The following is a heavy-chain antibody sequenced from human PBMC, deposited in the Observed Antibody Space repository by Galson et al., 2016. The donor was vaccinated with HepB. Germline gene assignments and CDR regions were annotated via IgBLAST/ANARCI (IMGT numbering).Heavy chain of an antibody. Sequence: SLRLSCTASGLNFSTHSMNWVRQAPGKGLEWVSYISSGSSLIYYADSVKGRFTISRDNAKNSLFLQMTSLRDEDSAVYYCARDREQWLVAHAFDIWGQGTMVTVSS. CDR3: ARDREQWLVAHAFDI. CDR2: ISSGSSLI. D-gene: IGHD6-19*01. V-gene: IGHV3-48*02. CDR1: GLNFSTHS. J-gene: IGHJ3*02.